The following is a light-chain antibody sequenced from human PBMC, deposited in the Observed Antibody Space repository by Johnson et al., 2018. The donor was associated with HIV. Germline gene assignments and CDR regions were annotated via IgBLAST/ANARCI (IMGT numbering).Light chain of an antibody. CDR3: GTWDSSLSSGEV. CDR1: SSNIGNSY. Sequence: QPVLTQPPSVSAAPGQKVTISCSGSSSNIGNSYVSWYQQLPGTAPKLLIYDNNKRPSGIPDRFSGSKSGTSATLGITGLQTGDEADYYCGTWDSSLSSGEVFGTGTKVTVL. CDR2: DNN. V-gene: IGLV1-51*01. J-gene: IGLJ1*01.